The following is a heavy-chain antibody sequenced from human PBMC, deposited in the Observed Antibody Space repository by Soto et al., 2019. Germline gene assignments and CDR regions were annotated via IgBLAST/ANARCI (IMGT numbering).Heavy chain of an antibody. V-gene: IGHV1-69*02. CDR1: GDTFNFYS. D-gene: IGHD3-10*01. J-gene: IGHJ4*02. CDR3: ASSYGSGYRAFDY. Sequence: QVQLVQSGAEVKRPGSSVKVSCKASGDTFNFYSINWVRQAPGVGLEWMGRVNPIVSMSNYAQKFQGRVTMTGDKSTSLGYIELSSLRSEDTAIYYCASSYGSGYRAFDYWGQGALVTVSS. CDR2: VNPIVSMS.